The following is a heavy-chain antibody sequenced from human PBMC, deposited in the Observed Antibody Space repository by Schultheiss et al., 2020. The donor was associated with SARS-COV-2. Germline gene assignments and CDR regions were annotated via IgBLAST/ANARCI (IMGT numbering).Heavy chain of an antibody. Sequence: ASVKVSCKASGYTFTDYVMHWVRQAPGHGLEWLGWINPKDGGPHYAQKFQGRVTVTMDTSITTVYMELSSLKSDDTAVYYCAKEDYYHGFDVWGQGTTVTVSS. CDR1: GYTFTDYV. J-gene: IGHJ6*02. D-gene: IGHD3-10*01. CDR2: INPKDGGP. CDR3: AKEDYYHGFDV. V-gene: IGHV1-2*02.